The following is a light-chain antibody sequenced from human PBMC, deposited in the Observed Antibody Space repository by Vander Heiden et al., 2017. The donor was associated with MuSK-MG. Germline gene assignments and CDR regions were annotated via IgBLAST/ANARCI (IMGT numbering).Light chain of an antibody. J-gene: IGKJ4*01. Sequence: FVLTQSPATLSLSPGESATLPCRVSRSVDTKLAWYQQRPGQAPRLLIYDASKRATGIPARFTGSGSGTDFTLTITSLAPEDSAVYYCQHRHNWPALAFGGGTKVEIK. CDR3: QHRHNWPALA. CDR2: DAS. V-gene: IGKV3-11*01. CDR1: RSVDTK.